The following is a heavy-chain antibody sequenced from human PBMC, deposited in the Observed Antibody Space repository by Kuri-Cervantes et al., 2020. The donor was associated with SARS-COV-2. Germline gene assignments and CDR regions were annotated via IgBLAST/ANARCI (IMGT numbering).Heavy chain of an antibody. CDR1: GFTFSSYA. Sequence: GGSLRLSCATSGFTFSSYAMHWVRQAPGKGLGWVAVISYDGSNKYYADSVKGRFTISRDNSKNTLCLQVNSLRAEDTALYYCARDRGWFGESRSPQFDYWGQGTLVTVSS. V-gene: IGHV3-30-3*01. J-gene: IGHJ4*02. CDR2: ISYDGSNK. CDR3: ARDRGWFGESRSPQFDY. D-gene: IGHD3-10*01.